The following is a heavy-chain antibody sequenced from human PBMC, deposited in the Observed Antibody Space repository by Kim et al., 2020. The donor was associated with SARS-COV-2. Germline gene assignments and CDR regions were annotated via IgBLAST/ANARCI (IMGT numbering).Heavy chain of an antibody. D-gene: IGHD5-12*01. CDR3: ARAPYSGYDFMYFDY. CDR2: ISAHNGNT. V-gene: IGHV1-18*04. J-gene: IGHJ4*02. Sequence: ASVKVSCKASAYSFTNYGISWVRQAPGQGLEWMGWISAHNGNTIYAQKLQGRVTMTTDTSTSTAYMELRSLRFDDTAVYYCARAPYSGYDFMYFDYWGQGTLVTVSS. CDR1: AYSFTNYG.